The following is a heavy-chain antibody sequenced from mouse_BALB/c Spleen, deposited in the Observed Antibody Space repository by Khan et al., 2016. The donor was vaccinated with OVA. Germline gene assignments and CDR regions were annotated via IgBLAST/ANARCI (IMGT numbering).Heavy chain of an antibody. D-gene: IGHD1-1*01. J-gene: IGHJ4*01. V-gene: IGHV1-4*01. CDR1: VYTFTSYT. CDR2: IIPSTVYT. CDR3: ARDFHYYGSRGAMDN. Sequence: QVRLQQSGAELARPGASVKMSCKASVYTFTSYTMHWVKQRPGQGLEWIGYIIPSTVYTNYNQKFKDKATLTADKSSSTAYMQLSSLTSEDSAVYYCARDFHYYGSRGAMDNWGQGTSVTVSS.